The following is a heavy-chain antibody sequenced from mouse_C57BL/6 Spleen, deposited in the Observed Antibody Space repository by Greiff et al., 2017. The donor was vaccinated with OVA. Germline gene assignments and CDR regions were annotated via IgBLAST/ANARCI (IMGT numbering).Heavy chain of an antibody. J-gene: IGHJ3*01. CDR2: IYPGDGDT. V-gene: IGHV1-80*01. CDR1: GYAFSSYW. CDR3: ARGGTTVVASPLAY. D-gene: IGHD1-1*01. Sequence: VQVVESGAELVKPGASVKISCKASGYAFSSYWMNWVKQRPGKGLEWIGQIYPGDGDTNYNGKFKGKATLTADKSSSTAYMQLSSLTSEDSAVYFCARGGTTVVASPLAYWGQGTLVTVSA.